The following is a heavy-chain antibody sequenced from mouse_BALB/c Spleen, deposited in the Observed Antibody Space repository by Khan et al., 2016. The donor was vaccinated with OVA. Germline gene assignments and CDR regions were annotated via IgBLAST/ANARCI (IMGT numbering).Heavy chain of an antibody. CDR1: GYSITSDYA. D-gene: IGHD1-1*01. CDR2: IRYSGNT. CDR3: ARVYGGDFDY. V-gene: IGHV3-2*02. Sequence: EVQLQESGPGLVKPSQSLSLTCTVTGYSITSDYAWNWIRQFPGNKLEWMGFIRYSGNTKYNPSLKSRFSITRDTSKNQFFLHLNSVTIEDTATYYCARVYGGDFDYWGQGTTLTVSS. J-gene: IGHJ2*01.